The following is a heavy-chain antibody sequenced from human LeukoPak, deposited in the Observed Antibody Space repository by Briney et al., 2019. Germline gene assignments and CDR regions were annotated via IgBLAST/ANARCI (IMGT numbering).Heavy chain of an antibody. CDR1: GFTFSSYW. CDR2: INSDGSST. Sequence: PGGSLRLSCPASGFTFSSYWMHWVRQAPGKGLVWVSRINSDGSSTSYADSVKGRFTISRDNAKNTLYLQMNSLRAEDTAVYYCARGVGYCSSTSCYWWFDPWGQGTLVTVSS. D-gene: IGHD2-2*01. CDR3: ARGVGYCSSTSCYWWFDP. J-gene: IGHJ5*02. V-gene: IGHV3-74*01.